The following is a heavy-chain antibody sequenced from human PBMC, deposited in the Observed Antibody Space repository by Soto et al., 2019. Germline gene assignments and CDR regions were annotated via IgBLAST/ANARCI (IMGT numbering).Heavy chain of an antibody. CDR2: ISGSGGST. Sequence: HPGGSLRLSCAASGFTFSSYAMSWVRQAPGKGLEWVSAISGSGGSTYYADSVKGRFTISRDNSKNTLYLQMNSLRAEDTAVYYCAIPYSNHYYGMDVWGQGTTVTVSS. D-gene: IGHD4-4*01. CDR1: GFTFSSYA. J-gene: IGHJ6*02. CDR3: AIPYSNHYYGMDV. V-gene: IGHV3-23*01.